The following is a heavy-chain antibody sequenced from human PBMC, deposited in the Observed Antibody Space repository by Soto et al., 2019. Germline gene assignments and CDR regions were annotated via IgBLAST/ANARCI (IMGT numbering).Heavy chain of an antibody. V-gene: IGHV3-74*01. CDR3: ARDFGEVGATAVYDI. Sequence: LRLSCAASGFSFSLYWMHWVRQAPGKGLVWVSRINGDGSDTSYGDSVKGRFTTSRDNAKNTLYLHMNSLGAEDTAVYYCARDFGEVGATAVYDIWGQGTMVTVSS. D-gene: IGHD1-26*01. CDR1: GFSFSLYW. J-gene: IGHJ3*02. CDR2: INGDGSDT.